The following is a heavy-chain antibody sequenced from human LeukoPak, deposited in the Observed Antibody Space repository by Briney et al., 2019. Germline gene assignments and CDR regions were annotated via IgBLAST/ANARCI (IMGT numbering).Heavy chain of an antibody. CDR1: GYIFTDYY. CDR2: INPNSGGT. D-gene: IGHD5-12*01. J-gene: IGHJ5*02. V-gene: IGHV1-2*06. Sequence: GASVKVSCKASGYIFTDYYMHWVRQAPGQELGWMGRINPNSGGTNYAQKFQGRVTMTRDTSISTAYMELSRLRSDDTAVYYCARGLRGIQDNWFDPWGQGTLVTVSS. CDR3: ARGLRGIQDNWFDP.